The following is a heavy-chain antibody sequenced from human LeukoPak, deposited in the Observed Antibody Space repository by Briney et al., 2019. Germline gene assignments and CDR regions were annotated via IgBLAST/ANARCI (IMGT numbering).Heavy chain of an antibody. V-gene: IGHV4-39*01. CDR2: IYYSGST. Sequence: SETLSLTCTVSGGSISSRDYFWGWIRQPPGKGLEWIANIYYSGSTYYNPSLESRVTISVDTSKNQFSLKLSSVTAADTAVYYCASRNIVGAYVFDYWGQGTLVTVSS. D-gene: IGHD1-26*01. CDR3: ASRNIVGAYVFDY. CDR1: GGSISSRDYF. J-gene: IGHJ4*02.